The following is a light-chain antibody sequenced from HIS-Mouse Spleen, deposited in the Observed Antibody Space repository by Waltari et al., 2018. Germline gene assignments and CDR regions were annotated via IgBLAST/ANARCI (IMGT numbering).Light chain of an antibody. J-gene: IGKJ1*01. V-gene: IGKV3-11*01. CDR3: QQRSNRTWT. Sequence: IVLTQSPATLSLSPGERATLSCRASQSCSSYLAWYQPKPGQAPRLLIYDASNRATGIPARFSGSGSGTDFTLTISSLEPEDFAVYYCQQRSNRTWTFGQGTKVEIK. CDR2: DAS. CDR1: QSCSSY.